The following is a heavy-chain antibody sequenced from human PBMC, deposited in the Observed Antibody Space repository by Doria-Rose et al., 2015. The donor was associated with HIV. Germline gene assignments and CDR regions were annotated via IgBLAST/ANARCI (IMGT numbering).Heavy chain of an antibody. Sequence: VRLVQSGRGLVQPGGSLRLSCAASGFTVTPHAMNCVRQAPGTWLEWVSSISSTGDTIYYADSVKGRFTISRDNAKNSLYLQMNSLRAEDTAVYYCARTPEYSRVAFDIWGQGTMVTVSS. CDR2: ISSTGDTI. CDR1: GFTVTPHA. J-gene: IGHJ3*02. D-gene: IGHD6-6*01. CDR3: ARTPEYSRVAFDI. V-gene: IGHV3-48*03.